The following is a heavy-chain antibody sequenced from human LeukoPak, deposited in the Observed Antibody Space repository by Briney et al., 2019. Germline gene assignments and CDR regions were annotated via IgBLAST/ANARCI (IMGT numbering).Heavy chain of an antibody. CDR1: GFTFSDYY. V-gene: IGHV3-11*04. CDR2: ISSSGSTI. CDR3: AKDLLLSPVSWFDP. D-gene: IGHD2/OR15-2a*01. J-gene: IGHJ5*02. Sequence: PGGSLRLSCAASGFTFSDYYMSWIRQAPGKGLEWVSYISSSGSTIYYADSVKGRFTISRDNSKNTLYLQMNSLRAEDTAVYYCAKDLLLSPVSWFDPWGQGTLVTVSS.